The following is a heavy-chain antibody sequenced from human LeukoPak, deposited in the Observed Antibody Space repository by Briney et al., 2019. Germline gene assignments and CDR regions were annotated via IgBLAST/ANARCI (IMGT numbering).Heavy chain of an antibody. V-gene: IGHV3-30-3*01. CDR2: ISYDGSNK. Sequence: GWSLRLSCAASGFTFSSYAMHWVRQAPGKGLEWVAVISYDGSNKYYADSVKGRFTISRDNSKNTLYLQMNSLRAEDTAVYYCARDDVPYYYDSSGYSTPGSWGQGTLVTVSS. CDR3: ARDDVPYYYDSSGYSTPGS. J-gene: IGHJ5*02. CDR1: GFTFSSYA. D-gene: IGHD3-22*01.